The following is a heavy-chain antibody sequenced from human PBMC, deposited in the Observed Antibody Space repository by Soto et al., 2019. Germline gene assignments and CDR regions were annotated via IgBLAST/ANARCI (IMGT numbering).Heavy chain of an antibody. CDR2: IYYSGST. V-gene: IGHV4-39*01. D-gene: IGHD3-22*01. CDR3: ERRHYYDSSGYDY. Sequence: SETLSLTCTVSGGPISSSSYYWAWIRQPPGKGMEWIGSIYYSGSTYYNTPLKSRVTISVDTSKNQFSMKLSSVTAADTAVYYCERRHYYDSSGYDYWGQGTLVTVSS. J-gene: IGHJ4*02. CDR1: GGPISSSSYY.